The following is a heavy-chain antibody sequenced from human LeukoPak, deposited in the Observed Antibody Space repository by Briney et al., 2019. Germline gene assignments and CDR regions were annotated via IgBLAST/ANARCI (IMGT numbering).Heavy chain of an antibody. V-gene: IGHV3-66*01. J-gene: IGHJ5*02. D-gene: IGHD4-17*01. CDR3: ARGNDYGDYVGWFDP. CDR1: GFMVSINY. Sequence: GGSLRLSCAASGFMVSINYMSWVRQAPGKGLEWVSVIYTGGSTYYADSVKGRFAISRDTSKNTLFLQMDSLRAEDTAVYYCARGNDYGDYVGWFDPWGQGTLVTVSS. CDR2: IYTGGST.